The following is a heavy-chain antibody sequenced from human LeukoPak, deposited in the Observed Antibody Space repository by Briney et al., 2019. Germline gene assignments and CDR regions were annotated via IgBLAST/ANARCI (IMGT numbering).Heavy chain of an antibody. D-gene: IGHD2-8*01. V-gene: IGHV4-59*01. J-gene: IGHJ5*02. Sequence: PSETLSLTCTVSGGPIRTYQWSWIRQPPGKGLEWIGNIHYSGSANYNPSLKSRVIISVDTSKNQLSLKLSPVTAADTALYYCARRIVLMVYAISPRAKNWFDPWGQGTLVTVSS. CDR3: ARRIVLMVYAISPRAKNWFDP. CDR1: GGPIRTYQ. CDR2: IHYSGSA.